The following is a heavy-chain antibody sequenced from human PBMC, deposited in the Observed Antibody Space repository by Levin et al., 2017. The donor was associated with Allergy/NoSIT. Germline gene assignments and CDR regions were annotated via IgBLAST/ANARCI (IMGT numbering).Heavy chain of an antibody. CDR2: INHSGST. Sequence: SETLSLTCAVYGGSFSGYYWSWIRQPPGKGLEWIGEINHSGSTNYNPSLKSRVTISVDTSKNQFSLKLSSVTAADTAVYYCARRIYGDSGGMDVWGQGTTVTVSS. D-gene: IGHD4-17*01. CDR3: ARRIYGDSGGMDV. CDR1: GGSFSGYY. V-gene: IGHV4-34*01. J-gene: IGHJ6*02.